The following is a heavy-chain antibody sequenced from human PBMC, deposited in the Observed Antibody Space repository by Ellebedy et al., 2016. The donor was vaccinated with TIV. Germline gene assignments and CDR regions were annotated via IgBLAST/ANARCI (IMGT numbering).Heavy chain of an antibody. CDR3: ARAAPGYSSSWYVGNWFDP. CDR2: ISSSSSTI. Sequence: GESLKISCAASGFPFSSYSMNLVRQAPGQGLEWVSYISSSSSTIYYADSVTGRFTISRDNAKNSLYLQMNSLRAEDTAVYYCARAAPGYSSSWYVGNWFDPWGQGTLVTVSS. CDR1: GFPFSSYS. D-gene: IGHD6-13*01. V-gene: IGHV3-48*04. J-gene: IGHJ5*02.